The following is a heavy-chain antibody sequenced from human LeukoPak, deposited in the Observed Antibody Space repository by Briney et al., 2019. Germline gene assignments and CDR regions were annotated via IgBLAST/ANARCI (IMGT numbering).Heavy chain of an antibody. CDR1: GYTFTSYG. CDR3: ARRGELRPYRFDP. V-gene: IGHV1-18*01. Sequence: ASVKVSCTASGYTFTSYGISWVRQAPGQGLEWMGWISAYNGNTNYAQKLQGRVTMTTDTSTSTACMELRSLRSDDTAVYYCARRGELRPYRFDPWGQGTLVTVSS. J-gene: IGHJ5*02. CDR2: ISAYNGNT. D-gene: IGHD3-3*01.